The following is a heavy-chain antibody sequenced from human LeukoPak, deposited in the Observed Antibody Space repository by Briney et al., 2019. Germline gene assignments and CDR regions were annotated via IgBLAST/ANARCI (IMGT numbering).Heavy chain of an antibody. CDR3: ARDFEDATAMPLFDY. CDR2: ISSSSSYI. CDR1: GFTFSNYW. J-gene: IGHJ4*02. Sequence: PGGSLRLSCAASGFTFSNYWMHWVRQAPGKGLEWVSSISSSSSYIYYADSVKGRFTISRDNAKNSLYLQMNSLRAEDTAVYYCARDFEDATAMPLFDYWGQGTLVTVSS. D-gene: IGHD2-2*01. V-gene: IGHV3-21*01.